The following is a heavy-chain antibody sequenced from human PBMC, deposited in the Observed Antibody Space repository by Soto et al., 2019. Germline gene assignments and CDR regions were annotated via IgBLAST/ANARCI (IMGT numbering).Heavy chain of an antibody. V-gene: IGHV3-33*01. CDR2: IWYDGSNK. CDR3: ARGCPYSSSWFCHFDY. D-gene: IGHD6-13*01. Sequence: QVQLVESGGGVVQPGRSLRLSCAASGFTFSNYGMHWVRQAPGKGLEWGAVIWYDGSNKYYADSVKGRFTISRDNSKNTLYLQMNSLRAEDTAVYYCARGCPYSSSWFCHFDYWGQGTLVTVSS. CDR1: GFTFSNYG. J-gene: IGHJ4*02.